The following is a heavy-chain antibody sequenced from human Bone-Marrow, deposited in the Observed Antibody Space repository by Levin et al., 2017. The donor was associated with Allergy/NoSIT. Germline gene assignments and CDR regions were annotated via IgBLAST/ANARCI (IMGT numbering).Heavy chain of an antibody. CDR2: IYYSGTT. CDR3: GGGGVGYCTNGVGYDHDY. Sequence: SETLSLTCTVSGGSISSSSNYWGWIRQPPGKGLEWIGSIYYSGTTYYNPSLKSRVTLSVDTSKNQFSLMLSSVTAADTAVDYCGGGGVGYCTNGVGYDHDYWGQGTLVTVS. CDR1: GGSISSSSNY. D-gene: IGHD2-8*01. V-gene: IGHV4-39*07. J-gene: IGHJ4*02.